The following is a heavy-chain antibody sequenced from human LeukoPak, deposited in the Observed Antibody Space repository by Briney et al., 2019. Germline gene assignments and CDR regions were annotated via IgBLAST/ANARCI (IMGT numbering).Heavy chain of an antibody. D-gene: IGHD2-2*01. V-gene: IGHV3-7*05. CDR3: ARDQRYCSSSSCPWEPFDY. J-gene: IGHJ4*02. CDR2: IKQDGSEK. CDR1: GFTSSSYW. Sequence: GGSLRLSCAASGFTSSSYWMSWVRQAPGKGLEWVANIKQDGSEKYYVDSVKGRFTISRDNAKNSLYLQMNSLRAEDTAVYYCARDQRYCSSSSCPWEPFDYWGQGTLVTVSS.